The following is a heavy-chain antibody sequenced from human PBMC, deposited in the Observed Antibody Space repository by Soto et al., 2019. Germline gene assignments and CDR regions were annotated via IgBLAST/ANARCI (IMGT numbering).Heavy chain of an antibody. CDR2: IKQDGSEK. J-gene: IGHJ3*02. CDR3: ARDSTEIHYYDFWSGSNADAFDI. V-gene: IGHV3-7*01. CDR1: GFTFSSYW. D-gene: IGHD3-3*01. Sequence: GGSLRLSCAASGFTFSSYWMSWVRQAPGKGLEWVANIKQDGSEKYYVDSVKGRFTISRDNAKNSLYLQMNSLRAEDTAVYYCARDSTEIHYYDFWSGSNADAFDIWGQGTMVTVSS.